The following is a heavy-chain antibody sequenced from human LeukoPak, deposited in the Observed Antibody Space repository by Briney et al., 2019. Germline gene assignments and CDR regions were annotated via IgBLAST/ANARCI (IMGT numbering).Heavy chain of an antibody. J-gene: IGHJ3*02. Sequence: SETLSLTCTVSGDSITNYNYYWSWVRQPAGKGLEWIGRVYTSGSTNYNPSLKSRVTMSVDTSKNQFSLKLSSVTAADTAVYYCARGRKEGAFDIWGQGTMVTVSS. CDR2: VYTSGST. CDR3: ARGRKEGAFDI. V-gene: IGHV4-61*02. D-gene: IGHD1-14*01. CDR1: GDSITNYNYY.